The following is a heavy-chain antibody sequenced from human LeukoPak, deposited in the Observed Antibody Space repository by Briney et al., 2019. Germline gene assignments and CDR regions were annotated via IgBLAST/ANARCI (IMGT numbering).Heavy chain of an antibody. J-gene: IGHJ4*02. CDR1: GYTFTVYY. Sequence: EASVKVSCKASGYTFTVYYMHWVRQAPGQGLEWMGWINPNSGGTNYAQKFQGRVTMTRDTSISTAYMELSRLRSDDTAVYYCARARGQLGVIDYWGQGTLVTVSS. CDR3: ARARGQLGVIDY. D-gene: IGHD6-6*01. V-gene: IGHV1-2*02. CDR2: INPNSGGT.